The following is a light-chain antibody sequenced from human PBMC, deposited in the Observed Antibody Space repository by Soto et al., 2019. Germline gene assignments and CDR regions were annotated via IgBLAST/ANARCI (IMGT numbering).Light chain of an antibody. V-gene: IGKV3-11*01. CDR2: DAS. CDR3: QQRSNWPGT. Sequence: DIVLTQSPGPLSLSPGERATLSCTASQSVSASHIAWYQQKPGQAPRLLIYDASNRATGIPVRFSGGGSGTDCTLTISSLEPEDFAVYYCQQRSNWPGTFGQGTKVDI. J-gene: IGKJ1*01. CDR1: QSVSASH.